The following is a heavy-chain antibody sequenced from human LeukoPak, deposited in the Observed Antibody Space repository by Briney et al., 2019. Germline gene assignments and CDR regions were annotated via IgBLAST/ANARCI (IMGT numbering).Heavy chain of an antibody. CDR1: GGSISSYY. CDR3: ARGLSISGEDPFDY. J-gene: IGHJ4*02. CDR2: IYTSGST. V-gene: IGHV4-4*07. Sequence: PSETLSLTCTVSGGSISSYYWSWIRQPAGKGLEWIGRIYTSGSTNYNPSLKSRVTISVDTSKNQFSLKLSSVTAADTAVYYCARGLSISGEDPFDYWGQGTLVTVSS. D-gene: IGHD6-19*01.